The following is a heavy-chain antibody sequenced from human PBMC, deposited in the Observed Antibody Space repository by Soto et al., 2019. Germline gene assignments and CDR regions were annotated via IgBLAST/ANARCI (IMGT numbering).Heavy chain of an antibody. CDR3: ARHMESSGNFAAGFVP. CDR1: GFTFSNYW. J-gene: IGHJ5*02. CDR2: VKQDGSEK. Sequence: EVQLVESGGGLVQPGGSLRLSCAASGFTFSNYWMSWFRQTPGKGLEWVANVKQDGSEKYYVASVRGRFTISRDNDKNSLHLQMMSLAAEDTAVYYFARHMESSGNFAAGFVPWGQVNLVTPSA. V-gene: IGHV3-7*01. D-gene: IGHD3-22*01.